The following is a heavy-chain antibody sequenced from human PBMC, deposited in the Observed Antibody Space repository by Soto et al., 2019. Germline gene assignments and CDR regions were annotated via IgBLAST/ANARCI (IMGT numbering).Heavy chain of an antibody. Sequence: SETLSLTCTVSGGSISSSSYYWGWIRQPPGKGLEWIGSIYYSGSTYYNPSLKSRVTISVDTSKNQFSLKLSSVTAADTAVYYCARELRFLEWLLPDWFDPWGQGTLVTVSS. CDR2: IYYSGST. D-gene: IGHD3-3*01. V-gene: IGHV4-39*01. J-gene: IGHJ5*02. CDR3: ARELRFLEWLLPDWFDP. CDR1: GGSISSSSYY.